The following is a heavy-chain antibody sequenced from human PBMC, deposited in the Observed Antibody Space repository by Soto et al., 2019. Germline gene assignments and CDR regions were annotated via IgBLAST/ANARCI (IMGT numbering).Heavy chain of an antibody. J-gene: IGHJ1*01. CDR3: ATPYYFNH. CDR2: ISDDSSYI. Sequence: GGSLRLSCAASGFMFSAYTMNWVRQAPGKGLEWLSSISDDSSYIDYADSLRGRFTVSRDNARNSLYLQIDSMGVEDTAVYYCATPYYFNHWGPGTLVTVSS. D-gene: IGHD3-16*01. CDR1: GFMFSAYT. V-gene: IGHV3-21*06.